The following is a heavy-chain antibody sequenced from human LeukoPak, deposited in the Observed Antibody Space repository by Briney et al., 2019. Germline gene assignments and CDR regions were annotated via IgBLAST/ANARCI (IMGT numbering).Heavy chain of an antibody. CDR3: AREMIDYYDSFDY. Sequence: GGSLKLSCAASGFTFSSYVMHWVRQAPGKGLEGVAVIWYDGSNKYYADSVKGRFTISRDNSKNTLYLQMNSLRAEDTAVYYCAREMIDYYDSFDYWGQGTLVTVSS. J-gene: IGHJ4*02. D-gene: IGHD3-22*01. CDR2: IWYDGSNK. CDR1: GFTFSSYV. V-gene: IGHV3-33*01.